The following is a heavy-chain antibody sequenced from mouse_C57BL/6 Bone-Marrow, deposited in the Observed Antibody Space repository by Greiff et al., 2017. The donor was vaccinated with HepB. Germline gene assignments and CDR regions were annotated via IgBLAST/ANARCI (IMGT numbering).Heavy chain of an antibody. CDR3: ARGGNFPFAY. CDR1: GFTFSDYG. CDR2: ISNLAYSI. Sequence: EVQRVESGGGLVQPGGSLKLSCAASGFTFSDYGMAWVRQAPRKGPEWVAFISNLAYSIYYADTVTGRFTISRENAKNTLYLEMSSLRSEDTAMYYCARGGNFPFAYWGQGTLVTVSA. V-gene: IGHV5-15*01. D-gene: IGHD2-1*01. J-gene: IGHJ3*01.